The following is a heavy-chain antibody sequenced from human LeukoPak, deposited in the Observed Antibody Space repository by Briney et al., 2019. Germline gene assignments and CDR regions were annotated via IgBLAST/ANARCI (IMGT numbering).Heavy chain of an antibody. J-gene: IGHJ6*02. CDR2: ISRTSSYI. V-gene: IGHV3-21*01. CDR3: ARGGMGANSQEYFYYGMDV. CDR1: GFSFSTYS. D-gene: IGHD2-8*01. Sequence: GGSPRLSCAAAGFSFSTYSMNWVRQTPGKGLEWVSPISRTSSYIYYADSVKGRFTLSRDNGKNSLYLQMNSLRAEDTAVYYCARGGMGANSQEYFYYGMDVWGQGTTVTVSS.